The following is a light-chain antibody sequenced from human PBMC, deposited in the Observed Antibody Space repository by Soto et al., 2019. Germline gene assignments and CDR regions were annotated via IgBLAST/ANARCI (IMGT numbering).Light chain of an antibody. CDR2: GNS. V-gene: IGLV1-40*01. Sequence: QSVLTQPPSVSGAPGQRVTISCTGSSSNIGAGYDVHWYQQLPGTAPKLLIYGNSNRPSGVPDRFSGSKSGTSASLAITGLQAEDEADYYCQSYDSSLSGFAVFGEGTKLTVL. J-gene: IGLJ2*01. CDR3: QSYDSSLSGFAV. CDR1: SSNIGAGYD.